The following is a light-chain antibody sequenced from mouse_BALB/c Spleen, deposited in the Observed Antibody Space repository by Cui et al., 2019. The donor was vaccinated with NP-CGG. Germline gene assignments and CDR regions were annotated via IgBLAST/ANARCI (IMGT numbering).Light chain of an antibody. Sequence: QAIVTHESALTTSPGETVTLTCRSSTGAVTTSNYANWVQEKPGHLFTGLIGGTNNRAPGVPARFSGSLIGDKAALIITGAQTEDEAIYFCALWYSNHWVFGGGTKLTVL. CDR3: ALWYSNHWV. CDR2: GTN. CDR1: TGAVTTSNY. V-gene: IGLV1*01. J-gene: IGLJ1*01.